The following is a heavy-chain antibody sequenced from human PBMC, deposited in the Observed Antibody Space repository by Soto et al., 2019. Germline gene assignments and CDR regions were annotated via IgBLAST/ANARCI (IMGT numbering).Heavy chain of an antibody. CDR1: GYSFTSYW. CDR3: ASDSSSSNRFDY. J-gene: IGHJ4*02. V-gene: IGHV5-10-1*01. CDR2: IDPSDSYT. D-gene: IGHD6-6*01. Sequence: GESLKISCEGSGYSFTSYWISWVRQMPGKGLEWMGRIDPSDSYTNYSPSFQGHVTISADKSISTAYLQWSSLKASDTAMYYCASDSSSSNRFDYWGQGTLVTVSS.